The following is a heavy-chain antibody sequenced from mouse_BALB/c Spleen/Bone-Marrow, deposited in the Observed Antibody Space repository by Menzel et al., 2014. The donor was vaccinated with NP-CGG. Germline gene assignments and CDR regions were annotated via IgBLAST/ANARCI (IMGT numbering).Heavy chain of an antibody. CDR3: ARHGNLRNYYAMDY. D-gene: IGHD2-1*01. V-gene: IGHV1-66*01. CDR1: GYSFTSYY. J-gene: IGHJ4*01. Sequence: VQLPQSGPELVRPGASVKISCKASGYSFTSYYIHWVKQRPGQGLEWIGWIFPGSGNTKYNEKFKGKATLTADTSSSTAYMQLSSLTSEDSAVYFCARHGNLRNYYAMDYWGQGTSVTVSS. CDR2: IFPGSGNT.